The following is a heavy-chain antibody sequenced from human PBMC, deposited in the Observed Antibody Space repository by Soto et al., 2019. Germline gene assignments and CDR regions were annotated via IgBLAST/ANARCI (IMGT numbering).Heavy chain of an antibody. CDR3: GRCTSTSCHLGSDY. CDR1: GFIFSNYA. J-gene: IGHJ4*02. D-gene: IGHD2-2*01. CDR2: ISYEGSSQ. V-gene: IGHV3-30*04. Sequence: QVQLVESGGGVVQPARSLRLSCAASGFIFSNYAMNWVRQAPGKGLEWVALISYEGSSQYYADSVKGRFTISRDSSKNTLYLHMNSLGAADTAVYYCGRCTSTSCHLGSDYWGQGTLVTVSS.